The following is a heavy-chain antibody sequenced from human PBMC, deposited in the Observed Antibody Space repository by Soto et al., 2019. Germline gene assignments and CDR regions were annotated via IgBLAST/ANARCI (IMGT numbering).Heavy chain of an antibody. CDR3: ARDGHPSTVPATPPEF. J-gene: IGHJ4*02. CDR1: GFGFSHYA. V-gene: IGHV3-30*03. D-gene: IGHD4-17*01. Sequence: QVRLAESGGGVVQPGRSLRLSCAASGFGFSHYAFHWVRQAPGKGLEWLTVISYDGNAKFYGDYVKGRFTVSRDNSHNTVYLQMTSLRIEDTARYYCARDGHPSTVPATPPEFWGQGTLVTVSS. CDR2: ISYDGNAK.